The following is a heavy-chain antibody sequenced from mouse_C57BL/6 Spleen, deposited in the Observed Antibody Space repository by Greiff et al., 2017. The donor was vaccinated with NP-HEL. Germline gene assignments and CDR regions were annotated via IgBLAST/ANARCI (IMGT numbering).Heavy chain of an antibody. D-gene: IGHD2-3*01. CDR1: GFTFSDYG. Sequence: EVNVVESGGGLVKPGGSLKLSCAASGFTFSDYGMHWVRQAPEKGLEWVAYISSGSSTIYYADTVKGRFTISRDNAKNTLFLQMASLRSDDTAMYYCARGGPDGYYAMDYWGQGTSVTFSS. CDR2: ISSGSSTI. J-gene: IGHJ4*01. V-gene: IGHV5-17*01. CDR3: ARGGPDGYYAMDY.